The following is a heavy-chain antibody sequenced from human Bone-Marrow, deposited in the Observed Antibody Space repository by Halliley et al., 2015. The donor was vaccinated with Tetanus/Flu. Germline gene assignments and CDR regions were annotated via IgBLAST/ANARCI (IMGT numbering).Heavy chain of an antibody. Sequence: EWLGRTYYNSKWYNDKAAPVKSRITISPDTSKNQFSLQLNSVSPEDTAVYYCARGWLRGYFDYWGQGTLVTVSS. CDR2: TYYNSKWYN. CDR3: ARGWLRGYFDY. V-gene: IGHV6-1*01. D-gene: IGHD5-12*01. J-gene: IGHJ4*02.